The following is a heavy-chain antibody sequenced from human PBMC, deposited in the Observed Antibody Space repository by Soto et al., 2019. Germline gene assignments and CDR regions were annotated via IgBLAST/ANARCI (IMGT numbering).Heavy chain of an antibody. CDR3: ARSNSGYYKWFDP. Sequence: XXTLSLTCTVSGDSISSSTYDWGWIRQPPGKGLEWIGNIYYSGITYYNPSLKSRVAISVDTSKNQFSLKLSSVSAADTAIYYCARSNSGYYKWFDPWGQGTLVTVSS. J-gene: IGHJ5*02. CDR2: IYYSGIT. D-gene: IGHD3-22*01. V-gene: IGHV4-39*01. CDR1: GDSISSSTYD.